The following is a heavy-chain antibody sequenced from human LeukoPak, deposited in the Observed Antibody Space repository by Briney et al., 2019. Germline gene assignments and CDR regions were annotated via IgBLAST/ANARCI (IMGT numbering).Heavy chain of an antibody. CDR2: INHSGGT. J-gene: IGHJ6*03. D-gene: IGHD3-9*01. CDR1: GGSFSGYY. V-gene: IGHV4-34*01. CDR3: ARGGGNLLPYFDPKYYYYMNV. Sequence: SETLSLTCAVYGGSFSGYYWTWIRQPPGKGLEWIGEINHSGGTNYNPSLKSRVTVSVDTSKSQFSLKLSSVTAADTAVYYCARGGGNLLPYFDPKYYYYMNVWGKGTTVTVSS.